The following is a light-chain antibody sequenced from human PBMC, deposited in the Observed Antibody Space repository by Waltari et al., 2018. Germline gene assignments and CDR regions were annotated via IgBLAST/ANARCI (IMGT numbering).Light chain of an antibody. J-gene: IGKJ1*01. CDR1: QSVCGT. V-gene: IGKV3-20*01. CDR2: GAS. Sequence: EIVLTQSPGTLSLSPGDTATLSCRASQSVCGTLAWYQQKSGQAPRLLIYGASIRATGVPDRFSGSGSGTEFSLTISRLEPEDFAVYYCQHYVRLPVTFGQGTKVEIK. CDR3: QHYVRLPVT.